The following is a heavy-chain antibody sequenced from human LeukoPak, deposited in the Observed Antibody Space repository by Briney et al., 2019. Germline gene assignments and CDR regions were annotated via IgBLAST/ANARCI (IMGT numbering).Heavy chain of an antibody. J-gene: IGHJ4*02. D-gene: IGHD6-13*01. V-gene: IGHV4-39*01. CDR1: GGSISSNNYY. CDR2: IYYTGRT. Sequence: SETLFLTCTVSGGSISSNNYYWGWIRQPPGKGLEWIGSIYYTGRTYYNPSLKSRVTISVDTSKKQFSLKLSSVTAADTAVYHCARLVAAAGEFDCWGQGTLVTVSS. CDR3: ARLVAAAGEFDC.